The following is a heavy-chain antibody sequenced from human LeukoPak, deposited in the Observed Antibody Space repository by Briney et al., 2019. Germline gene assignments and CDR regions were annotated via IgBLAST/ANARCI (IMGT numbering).Heavy chain of an antibody. CDR2: IYYSGSS. Sequence: KASETLSLTCTVSGGSISSTSFYWAWIRQPSGKGLEWIGSIYYSGSSYFSPSLKSRVTIAVETSKNQFSLRLSSVTAADTAVYYCARQQGYISSWYEIDYYYGMDVWGQGTTVTVSS. V-gene: IGHV4-39*01. J-gene: IGHJ6*02. D-gene: IGHD2-2*01. CDR3: ARQQGYISSWYEIDYYYGMDV. CDR1: GGSISSTSFY.